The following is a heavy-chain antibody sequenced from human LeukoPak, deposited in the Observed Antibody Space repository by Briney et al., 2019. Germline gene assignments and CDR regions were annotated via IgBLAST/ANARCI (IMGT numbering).Heavy chain of an antibody. V-gene: IGHV4-61*01. J-gene: IGHJ3*02. Sequence: SETLSLTCTVSGGSVSSGSDYWSWIRQPPGKGLEWIGYIYYRGTTNYNPSLKSRVTISVDTSKNQFSLKLSSVTAADTAVYYCARVKYYDILTGYDAFDIWGQGTMVTVSS. CDR1: GGSVSSGSDY. D-gene: IGHD3-9*01. CDR2: IYYRGTT. CDR3: ARVKYYDILTGYDAFDI.